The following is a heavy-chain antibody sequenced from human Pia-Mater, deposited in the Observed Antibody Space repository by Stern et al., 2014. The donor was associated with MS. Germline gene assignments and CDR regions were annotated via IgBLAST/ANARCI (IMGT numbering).Heavy chain of an antibody. V-gene: IGHV3-11*01. D-gene: IGHD2-2*01. CDR3: SRGGKSTFSY. J-gene: IGHJ4*02. CDR1: GFSFSDYY. CDR2: IGTRGTTI. Sequence: VQLVESGGGLVKPGGSLRLSCAASGFSFSDYYMSWIRQAPGKGLEWVSYIGTRGTTIDYTDSVEGRFTISRDNAKNSLYLQMNSLRGEDTAVYFCSRGGKSTFSYWGQGTLVTVSS.